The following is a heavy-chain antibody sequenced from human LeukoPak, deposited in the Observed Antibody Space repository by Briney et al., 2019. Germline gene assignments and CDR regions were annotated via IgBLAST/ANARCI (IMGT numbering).Heavy chain of an antibody. Sequence: GGSLRLSCAGSGFTFSSYAMSWVRQAPGKGLEWVSAISGTGGYTYYADSVKGRFTISRDNSKDTLYLEMNSLRMEDTAVYYCAKGRYPYSGCERSGDDYWGQGTLATVSS. CDR1: GFTFSSYA. D-gene: IGHD5-12*01. J-gene: IGHJ4*02. CDR3: AKGRYPYSGCERSGDDY. CDR2: ISGTGGYT. V-gene: IGHV3-23*01.